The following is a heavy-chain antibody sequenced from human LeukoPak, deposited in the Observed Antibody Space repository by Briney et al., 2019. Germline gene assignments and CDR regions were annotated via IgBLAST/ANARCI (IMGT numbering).Heavy chain of an antibody. D-gene: IGHD3-10*01. CDR3: ARGRAGIWYFDL. V-gene: IGHV4-59*01. CDR1: GDSFSYYY. J-gene: IGHJ2*01. Sequence: PSETLSLTCTASGDSFSYYYWSWLRQPPGKGLEWIGYIYNSGSTNYNPSLKSRVTISVETSTNQFSLKLSSVTAADTAVYYCARGRAGIWYFDLWGRGTLVTVSS. CDR2: IYNSGST.